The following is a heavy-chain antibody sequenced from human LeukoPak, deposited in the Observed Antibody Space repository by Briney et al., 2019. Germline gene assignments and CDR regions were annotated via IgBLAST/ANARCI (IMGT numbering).Heavy chain of an antibody. CDR2: INSDGSST. V-gene: IGHV3-74*01. D-gene: IGHD5-12*01. CDR3: ASFQISWLRLDGPTVDY. Sequence: PGGSLRLSCAASGFTFSSYWMHWVRQAPGKGLVWVSRINSDGSSTSYADSVKGRFTISRDNAKNTLYLQMNSLRAEDTAVYYCASFQISWLRLDGPTVDYWGQGSLVSVSS. CDR1: GFTFSSYW. J-gene: IGHJ4*02.